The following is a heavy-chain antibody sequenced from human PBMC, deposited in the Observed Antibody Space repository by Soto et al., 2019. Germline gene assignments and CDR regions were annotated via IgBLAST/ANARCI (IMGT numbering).Heavy chain of an antibody. V-gene: IGHV4-30-4*01. CDR1: GGSISSGDYD. D-gene: IGHD2-8*01. Sequence: SETLTLTCTVAGGSISSGDYDWSWIRQPPGKGLEWIGYIYYSGSTYYNPSLKSRVTISVDTSKNQFSLKLSSVTTADTAVYYCARASLMVYASHQRPYYYYGMDVWGQGTTVTVSS. J-gene: IGHJ6*02. CDR3: ARASLMVYASHQRPYYYYGMDV. CDR2: IYYSGST.